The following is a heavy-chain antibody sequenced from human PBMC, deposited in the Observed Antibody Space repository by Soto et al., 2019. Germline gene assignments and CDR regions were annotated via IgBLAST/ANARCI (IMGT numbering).Heavy chain of an antibody. J-gene: IGHJ6*03. Sequence: ASLKVSCKASGGTFSSYAISWVRQAPGQGLEWMGGIIPIFGTANYAQELHGRVTITRDKSTSAAYMELSSLRSEDTAIYYCAARSGYYTSYYYMDVWGEGTTVTVSS. CDR3: AARSGYYTSYYYMDV. D-gene: IGHD3-3*01. CDR1: GGTFSSYA. CDR2: IIPIFGTA. V-gene: IGHV1-69*05.